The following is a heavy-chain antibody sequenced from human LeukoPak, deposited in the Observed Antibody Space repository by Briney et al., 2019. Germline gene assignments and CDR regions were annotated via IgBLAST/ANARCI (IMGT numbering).Heavy chain of an antibody. CDR2: INMDGSEI. Sequence: GGSLRLSCEASGFVFGHYWMSWVRQAPGKGLEWVANINMDGSEINYLDSLRGRLTISRDNAKDSLYLQMNGLRAEDTSVYFCVRDRGYSNLDYCGQGTLFTVSS. J-gene: IGHJ4*02. CDR3: VRDRGYSNLDY. D-gene: IGHD3-22*01. V-gene: IGHV3-7*01. CDR1: GFVFGHYW.